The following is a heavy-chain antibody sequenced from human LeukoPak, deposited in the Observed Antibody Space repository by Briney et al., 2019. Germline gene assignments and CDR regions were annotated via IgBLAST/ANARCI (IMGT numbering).Heavy chain of an antibody. CDR2: IRYDGSNK. CDR3: AKGDGYNLEHRFDY. J-gene: IGHJ4*02. V-gene: IGHV3-30*02. CDR1: GFTFSSYG. Sequence: GGSLRLSCAASGFTFSSYGVHWVRQAPGKGLEWVAFIRYDGSNKYYADSVKGRFTISRDNSKNTLYLQMNSLRAEDTAVYYCAKGDGYNLEHRFDYWGQGTLVTVSS. D-gene: IGHD5-24*01.